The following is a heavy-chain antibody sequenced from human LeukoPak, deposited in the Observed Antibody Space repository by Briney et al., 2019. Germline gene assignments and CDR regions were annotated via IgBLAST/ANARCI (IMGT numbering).Heavy chain of an antibody. CDR3: AKESVVRYFDWSYSGELDY. D-gene: IGHD3-9*01. V-gene: IGHV3-23*01. Sequence: GGSLRLSCAASGFTFSSYAMSWVRQAPGKGLEWVSAISGSGGSTYYADSVKGRFTISRDNSKNTLYLQMNSLRAEDTAVYYCAKESVVRYFDWSYSGELDYWGQGTLVTVSS. CDR2: ISGSGGST. CDR1: GFTFSSYA. J-gene: IGHJ4*02.